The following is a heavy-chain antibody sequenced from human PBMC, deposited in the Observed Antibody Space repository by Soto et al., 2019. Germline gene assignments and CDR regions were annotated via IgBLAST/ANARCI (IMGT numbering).Heavy chain of an antibody. CDR3: ARLKGAFFITTYNRFDP. D-gene: IGHD3-22*01. J-gene: IGHJ5*02. V-gene: IGHV4-61*01. CDR1: GGSVSNKTYY. Sequence: SETLSLTCSVSGGSVSNKTYYWSWIRQPPGKRLEWIGYVYYSGTTHYNPSLKSWVTISIDTSKNQFSLHLRSVTAADTAVYYCARLKGAFFITTYNRFDPWGQGTPVTVSS. CDR2: VYYSGTT.